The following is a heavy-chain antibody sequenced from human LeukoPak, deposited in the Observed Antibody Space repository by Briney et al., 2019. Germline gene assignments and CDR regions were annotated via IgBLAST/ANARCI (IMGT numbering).Heavy chain of an antibody. D-gene: IGHD2-15*01. J-gene: IGHJ6*02. CDR3: ARELLGYCSGGSCSKIYYYGMDV. V-gene: IGHV3-11*01. Sequence: KPGGSLRLSCAASGFTFSGYYMSWIRQAPGKGLEWVSYISNSGSTIYYADSVKGRFTISRDNAKNSLYLQMNSLRAEDTAVYYCARELLGYCSGGSCSKIYYYGMDVWGQGTTVTVSS. CDR1: GFTFSGYY. CDR2: ISNSGSTI.